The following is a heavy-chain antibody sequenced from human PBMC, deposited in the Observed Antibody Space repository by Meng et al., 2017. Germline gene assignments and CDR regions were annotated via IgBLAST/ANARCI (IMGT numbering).Heavy chain of an antibody. CDR2: INPNSGGT. V-gene: IGHV1-2*06. CDR3: AREAITNYDILTGYPDY. D-gene: IGHD3-9*01. CDR1: GYTFTSYG. J-gene: IGHJ4*02. Sequence: QVQLVQSGAEVKKPGASVKVSCKASGYTFTSYGISWVRQAPGQGLEWMGRINPNSGGTNYAQKFQGRVTMTRDTSISTAYMELSRLRSDDTAVYYCAREAITNYDILTGYPDYWGQGTLVTVSS.